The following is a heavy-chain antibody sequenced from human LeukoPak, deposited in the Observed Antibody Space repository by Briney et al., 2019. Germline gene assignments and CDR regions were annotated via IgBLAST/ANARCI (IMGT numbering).Heavy chain of an antibody. CDR2: IIPIFGTA. Sequence: SVKVSCKASGGTFSSYAISWVRQAPGQGLEWMGGIIPIFGTANYAQKFQGRVTITTDESTSTAYMELSSLRSEDTAVYYCARAQGYGGYQAGAFDIWGQGTMVTVSS. D-gene: IGHD4-17*01. J-gene: IGHJ3*02. CDR1: GGTFSSYA. V-gene: IGHV1-69*05. CDR3: ARAQGYGGYQAGAFDI.